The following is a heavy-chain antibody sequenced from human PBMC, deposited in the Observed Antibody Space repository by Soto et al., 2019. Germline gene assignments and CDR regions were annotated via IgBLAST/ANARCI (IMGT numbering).Heavy chain of an antibody. CDR1: GGSFSGYY. CDR2: IKHSGST. V-gene: IGHV4-34*01. J-gene: IGHJ6*02. Sequence: QVQLQQWGAGLLKPSETLSLTCAVYGGSFSGYYWSWIRQPPGKGLEWIGEIKHSGSTNYNPSLKRRVTITGDTSKSQVSLKLSSVPAADTAVYYCASATCRYSYGIDFWGQGTTVTVAS. CDR3: ASATCRYSYGIDF.